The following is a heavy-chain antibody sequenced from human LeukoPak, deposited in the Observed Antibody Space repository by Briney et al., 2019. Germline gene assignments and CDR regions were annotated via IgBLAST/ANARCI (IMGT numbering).Heavy chain of an antibody. V-gene: IGHV1-18*01. CDR3: ARDKVGQWLIPFDY. CDR2: NSAYNGNT. CDR1: GYTFTSYG. J-gene: IGHJ4*02. D-gene: IGHD6-19*01. Sequence: ASVKVSCKASGYTFTSYGISWVRQAPGQGLEWMGWNSAYNGNTNYAQKLQGRVTMTTDTSTSTAYMELRSLRSDDTAVYYCARDKVGQWLIPFDYWGQGTLVTVSS.